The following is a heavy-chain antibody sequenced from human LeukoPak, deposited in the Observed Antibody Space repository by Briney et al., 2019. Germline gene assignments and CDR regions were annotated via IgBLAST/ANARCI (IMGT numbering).Heavy chain of an antibody. V-gene: IGHV4-39*07. D-gene: IGHD6-19*01. CDR3: ARGRSSGPSFDY. CDR2: IYYSGST. Sequence: SETLSLTCTVSGGSISSSSYYWGWIRQPPGKGLEWIGSIYYSGSTYYNPSLKSRVTISVDTSKNQFSLKLSSVTAADTAVYYCARGRSSGPSFDYWGQGTLVTVSS. CDR1: GGSISSSSYY. J-gene: IGHJ4*02.